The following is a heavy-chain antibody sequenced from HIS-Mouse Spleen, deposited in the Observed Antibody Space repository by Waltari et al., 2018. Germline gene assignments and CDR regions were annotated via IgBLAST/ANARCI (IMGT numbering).Heavy chain of an antibody. CDR2: IKHSGST. CDR1: GGSFSGYY. Sequence: QVQLQQWGAGLLKPSETLSLTCAVYGGSFSGYYWSWIRQPPGKGLEWIGEIKHSGSTNHNPCLKSRVTISVDTSKNQFSLKLSSVTAADTAVYYCASRYYDFWSGYYHDAFDIWGQGTMVTVSS. CDR3: ASRYYDFWSGYYHDAFDI. D-gene: IGHD3-3*01. J-gene: IGHJ3*02. V-gene: IGHV4-34*01.